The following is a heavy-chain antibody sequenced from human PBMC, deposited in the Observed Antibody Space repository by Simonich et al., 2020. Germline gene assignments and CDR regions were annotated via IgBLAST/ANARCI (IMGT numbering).Heavy chain of an antibody. CDR2: KNPNSVKT. CDR3: ARGIGSSWYFDY. V-gene: IGHV1-8*03. J-gene: IGHJ4*02. Sequence: QVQLVQSGAEVKKPGASVTVSCKASGYTFTSYDINWVRKATGQGLEWMGWKNPNSVKTGYSQKFQGRVTITRNTSISTAYMELSSLRSEDTAVYYCARGIGSSWYFDYWGQGTLVTVSS. CDR1: GYTFTSYD. D-gene: IGHD6-13*01.